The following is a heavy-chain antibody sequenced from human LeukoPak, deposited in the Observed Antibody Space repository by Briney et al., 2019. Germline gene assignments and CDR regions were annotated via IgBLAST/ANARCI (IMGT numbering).Heavy chain of an antibody. CDR1: GGSTSSSSYY. CDR2: IYYSGST. CDR3: ARGWDGIAVAGSFDY. J-gene: IGHJ4*02. Sequence: PSETLSLTCTVSGGSTSSSSYYWGWIRQPPGKGLEWIGSIYYSGSTYYNPSLKSRVTISVDTSKNQFSLKLSSVTAADTAVYFCARGWDGIAVAGSFDYWGQGTLVTVSS. V-gene: IGHV4-39*07. D-gene: IGHD6-19*01.